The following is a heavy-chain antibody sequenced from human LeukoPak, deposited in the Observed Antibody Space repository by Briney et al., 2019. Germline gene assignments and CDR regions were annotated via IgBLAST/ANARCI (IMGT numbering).Heavy chain of an antibody. V-gene: IGHV3-21*01. CDR1: GFTFNSYS. CDR3: ARAEGRWLRRDNWFDP. CDR2: ISSSSSYI. J-gene: IGHJ5*02. D-gene: IGHD6-19*01. Sequence: GGSLRLSCAASGFTFNSYSMNWVRQAPGKGLEWVSSISSSSSYIYYADSVKGRFTISRDNAKNSLYLQMNSLSAEDTAVYYCARAEGRWLRRDNWFDPWGQGTLVTVSS.